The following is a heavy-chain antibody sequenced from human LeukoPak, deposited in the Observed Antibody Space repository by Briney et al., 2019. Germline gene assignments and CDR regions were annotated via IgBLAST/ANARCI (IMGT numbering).Heavy chain of an antibody. CDR1: GGSISSSSYY. CDR3: AGGKWELPADY. V-gene: IGHV4-39*01. CDR2: IYYSGST. D-gene: IGHD1-26*01. Sequence: PSETLPLTCTVSGGSISSSSYYWGWIRQPPGKGLEWIGSIYYSGSTYYNPSLKSRVTISVDTSKNQFSLKLSSVTAADTAVYYCAGGKWELPADYWGQGTLVTVSS. J-gene: IGHJ4*02.